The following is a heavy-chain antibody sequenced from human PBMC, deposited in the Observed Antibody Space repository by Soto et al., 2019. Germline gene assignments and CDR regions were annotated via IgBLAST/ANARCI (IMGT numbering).Heavy chain of an antibody. Sequence: GGSLRLSCAASGFTFSIYAMSWVRQAPGKGLEWVSAISGSGGSTYYADSVKGRFTISRDNSKSTLYLQMNSLRAEDTAVYYCAKRGGGYPYMTFDYWGQGTLVTVSS. V-gene: IGHV3-23*01. CDR1: GFTFSIYA. J-gene: IGHJ4*02. CDR2: ISGSGGST. D-gene: IGHD2-15*01. CDR3: AKRGGGYPYMTFDY.